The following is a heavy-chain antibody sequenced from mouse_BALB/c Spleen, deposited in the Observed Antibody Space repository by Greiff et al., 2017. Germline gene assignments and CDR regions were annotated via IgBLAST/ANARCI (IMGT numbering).Heavy chain of an antibody. V-gene: IGHV5-6-4*01. CDR3: TRGLTARATKEGFAY. D-gene: IGHD3-2*01. J-gene: IGHJ3*01. Sequence: EVILVESGGGLVKPGGSLKLSCAASGFTFSSYTMSWVRQTPEKRLEWVATISSGGSYTYYPDSVKGRFTISRDNAKNTLYLQMSSLKSEDTAMYYCTRGLTARATKEGFAYWGQGTLVTVSA. CDR1: GFTFSSYT. CDR2: ISSGGSYT.